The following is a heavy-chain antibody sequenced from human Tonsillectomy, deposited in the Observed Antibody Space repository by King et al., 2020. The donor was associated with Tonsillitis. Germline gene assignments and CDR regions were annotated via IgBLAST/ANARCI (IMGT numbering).Heavy chain of an antibody. V-gene: IGHV3-48*01. CDR2: SRSNDNTN. CDR1: VFTFSSFS. Sequence: VQLVESGGGLVQPGGSLRLSCAVSVFTFSSFSVNWVRQAPGKGLEWVSYSRSNDNTNWYADSVKGRFATYTDNAKNSLYLQMNSLRVEDTAVYYCARDRGWAFDYWGLGTLVTVSS. CDR3: ARDRGWAFDY. J-gene: IGHJ4*02. D-gene: IGHD1-26*01.